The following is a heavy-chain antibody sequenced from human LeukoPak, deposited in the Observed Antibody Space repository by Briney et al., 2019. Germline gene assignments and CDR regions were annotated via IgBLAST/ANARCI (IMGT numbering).Heavy chain of an antibody. J-gene: IGHJ5*02. CDR1: GGSVSSGSYY. D-gene: IGHD2-21*01. V-gene: IGHV4-61*01. CDR3: ARDKGYLFGFDP. Sequence: SSETLSLTCTVSGGSVSSGSYYWSWIRQPPGKGLEWIGYIYYSGSTNYNPSLKSRVTISVDTSKNQFSLKLSSVTAADTAVYYCARDKGYLFGFDPWGQGTLVTVSS. CDR2: IYYSGST.